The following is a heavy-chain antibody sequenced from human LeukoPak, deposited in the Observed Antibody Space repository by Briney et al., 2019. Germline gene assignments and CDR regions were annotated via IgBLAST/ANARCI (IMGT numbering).Heavy chain of an antibody. Sequence: PGGSLRLSCAASGFTFSSYAMTWVRQAPGKGLEWVSTISSSGGSTCYADSVKGRFTISRDNSKKTLYLQMNSLRADDTAVYYCAKDVDSSSWFGGIWFDPWGQGTLVTVSS. J-gene: IGHJ5*02. V-gene: IGHV3-23*01. CDR3: AKDVDSSSWFGGIWFDP. CDR2: ISSSGGST. CDR1: GFTFSSYA. D-gene: IGHD6-13*01.